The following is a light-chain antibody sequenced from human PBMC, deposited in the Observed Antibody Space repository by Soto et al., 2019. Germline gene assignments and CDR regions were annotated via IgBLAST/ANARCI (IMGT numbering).Light chain of an antibody. V-gene: IGKV3-20*01. Sequence: EIVFTQSPGTVSLSPGERATLSCRASQSVSSSYLAWYQQKPGQAPRLLIYGASSRATGSPDRFSGSGSGTDFTLTISRLEPEDYAVYYCQQYGHSLWTFGQGTKVEIK. J-gene: IGKJ1*01. CDR3: QQYGHSLWT. CDR2: GAS. CDR1: QSVSSSY.